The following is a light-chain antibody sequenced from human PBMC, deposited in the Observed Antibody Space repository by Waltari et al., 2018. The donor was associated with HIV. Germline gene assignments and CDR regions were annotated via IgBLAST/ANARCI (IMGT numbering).Light chain of an antibody. CDR1: QGVGRN. V-gene: IGKV3-15*01. CDR2: GAA. Sequence: DIVMPQSPAILSVSPGERVTLSCRASQGVGRNLAWYQQKVGQAPRLLIYGAATRAAEIPVRFSGSGSGTDFTLTIDSLQSEDFATYYCQQYNIRPRGNTFGQGTKLQIK. J-gene: IGKJ2*01. CDR3: QQYNIRPRGNT.